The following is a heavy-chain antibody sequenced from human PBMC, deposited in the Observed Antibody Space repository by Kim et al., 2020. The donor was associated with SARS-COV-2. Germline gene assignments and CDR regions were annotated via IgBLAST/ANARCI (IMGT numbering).Heavy chain of an antibody. V-gene: IGHV4-31*03. D-gene: IGHD6-19*01. Sequence: SETLSLTCTVSGGSISSGGYYWSWIRQHPGKGLEWIGYIYYSGSTYYNPSLKSRVTISVDTSKNQFSLKLSSVTAADTAVYYCARGGEGPYSSGWQAAFDIWGQGTMVTVSS. J-gene: IGHJ3*02. CDR3: ARGGEGPYSSGWQAAFDI. CDR1: GGSISSGGYY. CDR2: IYYSGST.